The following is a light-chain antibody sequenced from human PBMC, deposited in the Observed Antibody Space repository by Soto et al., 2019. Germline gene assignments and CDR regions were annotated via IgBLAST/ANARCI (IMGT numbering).Light chain of an antibody. CDR2: GAS. CDR3: QQYNNWPLT. CDR1: QSVSSSY. Sequence: EIVLTQSPGTRSLSPGERATLSCRASQSVSSSYLAWYQQKPGQAPRLLIYGASSRATGIPDRFSGSGSGTVFTLTISSLQSEDFAVYYCQQYNNWPLTFGGGTKVEI. J-gene: IGKJ4*01. V-gene: IGKV3-20*01.